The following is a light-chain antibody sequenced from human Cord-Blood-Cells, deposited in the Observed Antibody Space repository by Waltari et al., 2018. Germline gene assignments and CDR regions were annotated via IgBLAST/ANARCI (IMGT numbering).Light chain of an antibody. Sequence: QSALTQPRSVSGSPGQSVTISCTGTSSDVGGYNYVSWYQQHPGKAPKFMIYDVSKRPSGVPDRFPGSKSGNTASLTISGLQAEDEADYYCCSDAGSYTYVFGTGTKVTVL. J-gene: IGLJ1*01. CDR1: SSDVGGYNY. V-gene: IGLV2-11*01. CDR2: DVS. CDR3: CSDAGSYTYV.